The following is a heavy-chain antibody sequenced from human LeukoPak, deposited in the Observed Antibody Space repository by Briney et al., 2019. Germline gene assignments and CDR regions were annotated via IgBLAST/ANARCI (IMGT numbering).Heavy chain of an antibody. V-gene: IGHV1-18*01. J-gene: IGHJ4*02. CDR3: ARDDYGDYVRGTILDY. CDR1: GYTFTGYG. Sequence: ASVKVSCKASGYTFTGYGTSWVRQAPGQGPEWMGWISGYNGNTHYAQKLQGRVTMTTDTSTSTAYMELRRLRSDDTAVYYCARDDYGDYVRGTILDYWGQGTLVTVSS. D-gene: IGHD4-17*01. CDR2: ISGYNGNT.